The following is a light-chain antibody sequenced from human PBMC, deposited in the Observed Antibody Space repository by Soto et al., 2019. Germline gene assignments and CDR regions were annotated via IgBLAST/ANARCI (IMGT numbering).Light chain of an antibody. J-gene: IGLJ1*01. Sequence: QSVLTQPASVSGSPGQSIPISCTGTTRDVGGYNSVSWYQQYPGKAPKLMIHDVSNRPSGVSDRFSGSKSGNTASLTISGLQAEDEADYYCSSWTSSSSYVFGSGTKVTVL. CDR2: DVS. V-gene: IGLV2-14*01. CDR1: TRDVGGYNS. CDR3: SSWTSSSSYV.